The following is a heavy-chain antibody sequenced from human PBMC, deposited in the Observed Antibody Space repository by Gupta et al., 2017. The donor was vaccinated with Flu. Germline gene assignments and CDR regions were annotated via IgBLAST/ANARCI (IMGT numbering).Heavy chain of an antibody. V-gene: IGHV4-34*01. D-gene: IGHD1-7*01. Sequence: QVQLQQWGAGLLKPSETLSLTCAVYLGSFNDYYWSWVRKTPGKGLEWIGESSHRGITKYNPSLMSRVTISADTRKNQSSLKFRAVTAADTAVYYCATQNWNYYYWGQGALGTVSS. CDR2: SSHRGIT. CDR3: ATQNWNYYY. J-gene: IGHJ4*02. CDR1: LGSFNDYY.